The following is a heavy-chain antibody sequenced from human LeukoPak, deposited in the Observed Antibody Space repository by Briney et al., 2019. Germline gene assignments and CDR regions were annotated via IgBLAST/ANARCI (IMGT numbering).Heavy chain of an antibody. Sequence: PSETLSLTCTVYGGSISSSSYYWGWIRQPPGKGLEWIGNIYHTGSTYYKPSLKSRVTISVDTSKNQFSLKLSSVTAADTSVYYCARGVSRRFDPWGQGTLVTVSS. J-gene: IGHJ5*02. CDR2: IYHTGST. CDR1: GGSISSSSYY. CDR3: ARGVSRRFDP. V-gene: IGHV4-39*01.